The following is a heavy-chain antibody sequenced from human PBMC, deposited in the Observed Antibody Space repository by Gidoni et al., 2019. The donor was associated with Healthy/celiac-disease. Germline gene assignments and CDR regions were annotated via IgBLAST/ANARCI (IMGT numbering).Heavy chain of an antibody. V-gene: IGHV4-59*01. CDR2: IYYSGST. D-gene: IGHD3-9*01. CDR3: ARGPYDILTGYYMGQQQLVLQGEQGWFDP. J-gene: IGHJ5*02. CDR1: GGSISSYY. Sequence: QVQLQESGPGLVKPSETLSLTCTVSGGSISSYYWSWIRQPPGKGLEWIGYIYYSGSTNYNPSLKSRVTISVDTSKNQFSLKLSSVTAADTAVYYCARGPYDILTGYYMGQQQLVLQGEQGWFDPWGQGTLVTVSS.